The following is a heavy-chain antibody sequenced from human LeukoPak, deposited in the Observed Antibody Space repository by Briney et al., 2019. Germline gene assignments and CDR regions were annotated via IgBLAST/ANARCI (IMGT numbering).Heavy chain of an antibody. CDR1: GGSISSYY. J-gene: IGHJ5*02. V-gene: IGHV4-4*07. D-gene: IGHD3-22*01. CDR3: ARAYYDSSGPARGNWFDP. Sequence: SETLSLTCTVAGGSISSYYWSWIRQPAGKGLEWIGRIYTSGSTNYNPSLKSRVTMSVDTSKNQFSLKLSSVPAADTAVHYCARAYYDSSGPARGNWFDPWGQGTLVTVSS. CDR2: IYTSGST.